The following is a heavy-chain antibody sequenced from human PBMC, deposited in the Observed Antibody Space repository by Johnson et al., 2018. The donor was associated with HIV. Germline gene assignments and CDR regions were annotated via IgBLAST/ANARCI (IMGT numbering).Heavy chain of an antibody. CDR3: AKADTMAGDAFDI. CDR1: GFTFSSYA. Sequence: VLLVESGGGVVQPGRSLRLSCAASGFTFSSYAMSWVRQAPGKGLEWVSAISGSGGSTYYADSVNGRFTISRDNSKNTLSLQMNSLRADDTAMYYCAKADTMAGDAFDIWGQGTMVTVSS. D-gene: IGHD2-2*01. V-gene: IGHV3-23*04. J-gene: IGHJ3*02. CDR2: ISGSGGST.